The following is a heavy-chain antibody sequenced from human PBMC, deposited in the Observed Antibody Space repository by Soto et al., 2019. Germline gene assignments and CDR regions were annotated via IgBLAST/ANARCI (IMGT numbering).Heavy chain of an antibody. V-gene: IGHV3-15*07. CDR3: TSREHNVRYYYGMDV. Sequence: EVQLVESGGGLVKPGGSLRLSCAASGFTFSNAWMNWVRQAPGKGLEWVGRIKSKTDGGTTDYAAPVKGRFIISRDDSKNTLYLQMNSLKTEDTAVYYCTSREHNVRYYYGMDVWGQGTTVTVSS. D-gene: IGHD1-1*01. CDR1: GFTFSNAW. CDR2: IKSKTDGGTT. J-gene: IGHJ6*02.